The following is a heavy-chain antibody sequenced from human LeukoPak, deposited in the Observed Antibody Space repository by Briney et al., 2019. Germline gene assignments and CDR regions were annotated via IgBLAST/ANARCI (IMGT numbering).Heavy chain of an antibody. CDR2: IRYDGSNK. D-gene: IGHD6-13*01. V-gene: IGHV3-30*02. J-gene: IGHJ1*01. CDR1: GFTFSSYG. Sequence: GGSLRLSCAASGFTFSSYGMHWVRQAPGKGLEWVAFIRYDGSNKYYADSVKGRFTISRDNSKNTLYLQMNSLRAEDTAVYYCAKSSRNSSSWSEYFQHWGQGTLVTVSS. CDR3: AKSSRNSSSWSEYFQH.